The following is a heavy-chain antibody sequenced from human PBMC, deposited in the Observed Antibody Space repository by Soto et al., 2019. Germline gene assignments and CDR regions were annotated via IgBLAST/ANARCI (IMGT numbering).Heavy chain of an antibody. CDR1: GFTFRSYA. Sequence: LRLSCGASGFTFRSYAMHWVRQTPGKGLEWVAVISYDGSNKHYADSMKGRFSISRDNSKNMLYLQMDSLSTEDTAVYYCVRSMVIVVRLIGLDYWGQGTLVTVSS. CDR2: ISYDGSNK. V-gene: IGHV3-30-3*01. CDR3: VRSMVIVVRLIGLDY. D-gene: IGHD3-22*01. J-gene: IGHJ4*02.